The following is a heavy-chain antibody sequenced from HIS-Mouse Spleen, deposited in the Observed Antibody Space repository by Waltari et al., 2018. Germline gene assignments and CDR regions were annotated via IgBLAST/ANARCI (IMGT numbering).Heavy chain of an antibody. J-gene: IGHJ1*01. V-gene: IGHV4-38-2*02. CDR3: ARDSWAYAIEYFQH. Sequence: QVQLQESGPGLVKPSETLSLTCTVSGYSISSGYYWGWIRQPPGKGLEWIGSIYHIGSTYYNPSLKSRVTISVDTSKNQFSLKLSSVTAADTAVYYCARDSWAYAIEYFQHWGQGTLVTVSS. CDR2: IYHIGST. CDR1: GYSISSGYY. D-gene: IGHD2-8*01.